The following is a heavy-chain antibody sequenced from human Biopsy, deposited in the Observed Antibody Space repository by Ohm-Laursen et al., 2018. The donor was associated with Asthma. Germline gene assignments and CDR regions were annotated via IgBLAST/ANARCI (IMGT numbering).Heavy chain of an antibody. D-gene: IGHD6-19*01. V-gene: IGHV4-59*01. Sequence: SQTLSLPCSVYGGSIRSFYWSWIRQPPEKGLEWMGYVYWTGSTNYNPSLKSRVTMSVETSKNRMFLELTSATAADTALYYCVRAVRNEQWLAPFDYWGQGKPVTVSS. CDR1: GGSIRSFY. CDR3: VRAVRNEQWLAPFDY. CDR2: VYWTGST. J-gene: IGHJ4*02.